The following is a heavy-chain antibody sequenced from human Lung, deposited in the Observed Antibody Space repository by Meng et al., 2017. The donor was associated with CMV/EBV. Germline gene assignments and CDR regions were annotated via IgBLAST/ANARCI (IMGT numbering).Heavy chain of an antibody. Sequence: SXAASGFTFSSYSMNWVRQAPGKGLEWVSSISSSSSYIYYADSVKGRFTISRDNAKNSLYLQMNSLRAEDTAVYYCARVSPFDFWSGYSGPDSYNWFDPWXQGTXVTVAS. V-gene: IGHV3-21*01. CDR3: ARVSPFDFWSGYSGPDSYNWFDP. J-gene: IGHJ5*02. D-gene: IGHD3-3*01. CDR1: GFTFSSYS. CDR2: ISSSSSYI.